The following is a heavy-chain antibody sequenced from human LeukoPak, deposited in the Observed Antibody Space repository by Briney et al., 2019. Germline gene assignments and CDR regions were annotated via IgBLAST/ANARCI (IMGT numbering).Heavy chain of an antibody. CDR3: ARGATGYSSSWYEDWFDP. CDR2: IYYSGST. V-gene: IGHV4-59*01. J-gene: IGHJ5*02. Sequence: PSEALSLTCTVSGGSISSYYWSWIRQPPGKGLEWIGYIYYSGSTNYNPSLKSRVTISVDTSKNQFSLKLSSVTAADTAVYYCARGATGYSSSWYEDWFDPWGQGTLFTVSS. D-gene: IGHD6-13*01. CDR1: GGSISSYY.